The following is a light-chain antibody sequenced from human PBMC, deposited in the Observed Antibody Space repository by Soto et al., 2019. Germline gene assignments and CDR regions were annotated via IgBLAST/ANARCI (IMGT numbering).Light chain of an antibody. CDR3: CSYTDIVLDVV. J-gene: IGLJ2*01. CDR2: DVT. V-gene: IGLV2-14*01. Sequence: QSALTQPASVSGSPGQSITISCTGTSSNIGDYYYVSWYQHLPGKAPKLLIFDVTHRPSGVSDRFSGSKSGTTASLTISGVRPEDEADYYCCSYTDIVLDVVFGGGTKLTVL. CDR1: SSNIGDYYY.